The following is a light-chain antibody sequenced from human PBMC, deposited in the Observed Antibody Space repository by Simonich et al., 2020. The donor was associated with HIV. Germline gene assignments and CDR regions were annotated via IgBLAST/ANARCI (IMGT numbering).Light chain of an antibody. Sequence: QSALTQPASVSGSPGQSITISCTGTSSDVGGYKFVSWYQQHPGKAPKLMIYDVSKRPSGVSNRFSGSKSGNTASLTISGLQAEDEADYYCSSYTSSSTLAVFGGGTQLTVL. CDR1: SSDVGGYKF. CDR2: DVS. CDR3: SSYTSSSTLAV. V-gene: IGLV2-14*03. J-gene: IGLJ7*01.